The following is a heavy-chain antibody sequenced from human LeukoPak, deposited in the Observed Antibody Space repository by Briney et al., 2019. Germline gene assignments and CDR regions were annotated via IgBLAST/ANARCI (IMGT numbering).Heavy chain of an antibody. Sequence: GGSLRLSCAASGFTFSDHYMDWVRQTPGKGLEWVGRSRDKANSYTTEYAASVKGRFTISRDDSKNSLSLQMNSLKTDGTAVYYCCRVHFGGAPAYWGRGTLVTVSS. J-gene: IGHJ4*02. CDR3: CRVHFGGAPAY. D-gene: IGHD3-16*01. CDR1: GFTFSDHY. CDR2: SRDKANSYTT. V-gene: IGHV3-72*01.